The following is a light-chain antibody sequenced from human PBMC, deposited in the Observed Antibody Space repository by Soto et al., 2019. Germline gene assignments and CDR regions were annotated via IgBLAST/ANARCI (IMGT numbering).Light chain of an antibody. CDR1: SSDVGGHDY. V-gene: IGLV2-14*01. J-gene: IGLJ1*01. CDR2: DVT. Sequence: QSVLTQPASVSGSPGQSITISCTGTSSDVGGHDYVSWYQQHPGKAPKLMIYDVTNRPSGVSNRFSGSKSGNTASLTISGLQAEDEADYYCISYASINTYVFGTGTKVTV. CDR3: ISYASINTYV.